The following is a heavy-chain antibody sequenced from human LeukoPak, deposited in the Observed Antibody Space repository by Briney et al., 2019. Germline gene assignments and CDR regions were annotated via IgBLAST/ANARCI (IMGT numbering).Heavy chain of an antibody. CDR2: INHSGST. V-gene: IGHV4-34*01. CDR3: ATSPQYGGY. J-gene: IGHJ4*02. CDR1: GGSFSGYY. D-gene: IGHD4-23*01. Sequence: SETLSLTCAVYGGSFSGYYWSWIRQPPGKGLEWIGEINHSGSTNYNPSLKSRVTISVDTSKNQFSLKLSSVTAADTAVYYCATSPQYGGYLGQGTLVTVSS.